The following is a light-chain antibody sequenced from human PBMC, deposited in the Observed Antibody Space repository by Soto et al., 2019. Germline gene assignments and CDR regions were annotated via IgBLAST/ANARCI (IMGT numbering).Light chain of an antibody. J-gene: IGLJ3*02. CDR1: SSDVGAYNY. CDR2: EVS. Sequence: QSALTQPASVSGSPGQSITISCTGTSSDVGAYNYVSWYQQHPGKAPKLMIYEVSNRPSGVSNRFSGSRSGNTSSLTISGLQAEDQAYYYCSSYTSTSTLVMFGGGTKLTVL. V-gene: IGLV2-14*01. CDR3: SSYTSTSTLVM.